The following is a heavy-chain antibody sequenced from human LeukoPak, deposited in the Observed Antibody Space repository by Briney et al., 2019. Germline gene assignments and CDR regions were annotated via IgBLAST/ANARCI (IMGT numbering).Heavy chain of an antibody. CDR1: GFTFSTYA. Sequence: GGSLRLSCAASGFTFSTYAMHCVRQAPGKGLEWVSAISGSGGDTYYADSVTGRFTISRDNSKNTLYVLLNSLRAEDTAVYYCATTLNTGFFQSWGRGTLVTVSS. V-gene: IGHV3-23*01. D-gene: IGHD5-18*01. CDR2: ISGSGGDT. CDR3: ATTLNTGFFQS. J-gene: IGHJ5*02.